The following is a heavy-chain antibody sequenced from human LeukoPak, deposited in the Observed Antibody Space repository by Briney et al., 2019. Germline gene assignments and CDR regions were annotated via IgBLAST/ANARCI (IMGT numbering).Heavy chain of an antibody. CDR3: ARVPITMVRGVYFGGWFDP. D-gene: IGHD3-10*01. Sequence: GGSLRLSCAASGFTVSSNYMSWVRQAPGKGLEWVSVIYSGGSTYYADSVKGRFTISRDNSKNTLYLQVNSLRAEDTAVYYCARVPITMVRGVYFGGWFDPWGQGTLVTVSS. J-gene: IGHJ5*02. V-gene: IGHV3-53*01. CDR2: IYSGGST. CDR1: GFTVSSNY.